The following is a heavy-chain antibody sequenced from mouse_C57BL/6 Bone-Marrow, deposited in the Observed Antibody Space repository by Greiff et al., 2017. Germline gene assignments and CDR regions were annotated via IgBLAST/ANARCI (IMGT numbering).Heavy chain of an antibody. CDR1: GYTFTSYW. D-gene: IGHD3-2*02. J-gene: IGHJ3*01. Sequence: QVQLKQPGAELVKPGASVKLSCKASGYTFTSYWMQWVKQRPGQGLEWIGEIDPSDSYTNYNQKFKGKATLTVDTSSSTAYMQLSSLTSEDAAVYYCASPTAQATWAWFAYWGQGTLVTVSA. CDR2: IDPSDSYT. V-gene: IGHV1-50*01. CDR3: ASPTAQATWAWFAY.